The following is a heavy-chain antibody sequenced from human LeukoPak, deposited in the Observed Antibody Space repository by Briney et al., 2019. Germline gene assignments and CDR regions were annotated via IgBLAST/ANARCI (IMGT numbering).Heavy chain of an antibody. CDR1: GGSISSSSYY. V-gene: IGHV4-39*01. CDR2: IYYSGST. CDR3: ARYYYDSSGYFVGGNYFYY. J-gene: IGHJ4*02. D-gene: IGHD3-22*01. Sequence: SETLSLTCTVSGGSISSSSYYWGWIRQPPGKGMEWIGSIYYSGSTYYNPSLKSRVTIYVDTSKNQFSLKLSSVTAADTTVYYCARYYYDSSGYFVGGNYFYYWGQRTLVTVSS.